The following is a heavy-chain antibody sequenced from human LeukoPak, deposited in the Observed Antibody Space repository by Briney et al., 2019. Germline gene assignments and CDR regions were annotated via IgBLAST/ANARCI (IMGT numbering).Heavy chain of an antibody. J-gene: IGHJ4*02. CDR1: GYTFTSYA. D-gene: IGHD3-10*01. Sequence: ASVKLSCKASGYTFTSYAMHRVRQAPGQSLEWIGWINAGNGNTKYSQKFQGSVTITRDTSASKAYMELRSLRSEDTAAYYCARLDYYGSGSYYPLDYWGQGTLVTVSS. CDR3: ARLDYYGSGSYYPLDY. CDR2: INAGNGNT. V-gene: IGHV1-3*01.